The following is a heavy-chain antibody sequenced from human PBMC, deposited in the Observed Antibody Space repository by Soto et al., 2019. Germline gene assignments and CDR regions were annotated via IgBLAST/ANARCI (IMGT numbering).Heavy chain of an antibody. CDR1: GFTFSSYE. Sequence: PGGSLRLSXAASGFTFSSYEMNWVRQAPGKGLEWVSYISSSGSTIYYADSVKGRFTISRDNAKNSLYLQMNSLRAEDTAVYYCAREGGRYYDSSGYYLFDYWGQGTLVTVSS. CDR3: AREGGRYYDSSGYYLFDY. D-gene: IGHD3-22*01. CDR2: ISSSGSTI. J-gene: IGHJ4*02. V-gene: IGHV3-48*03.